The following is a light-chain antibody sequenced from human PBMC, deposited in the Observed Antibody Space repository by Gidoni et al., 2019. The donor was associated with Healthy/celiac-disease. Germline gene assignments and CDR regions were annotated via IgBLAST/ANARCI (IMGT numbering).Light chain of an antibody. CDR3: QQRSNWPLT. CDR1: QSVSSY. CDR2: DAS. Sequence: DIVFTQSPATLSLSPGERATLSCRASQSVSSYLGWYQQKPGQAPRLLIYDASNRATGIPARFSGSGSGTDFTLTISSLEPEDFAVYYCQQRSNWPLTFGGGTKVEIK. V-gene: IGKV3-11*01. J-gene: IGKJ4*01.